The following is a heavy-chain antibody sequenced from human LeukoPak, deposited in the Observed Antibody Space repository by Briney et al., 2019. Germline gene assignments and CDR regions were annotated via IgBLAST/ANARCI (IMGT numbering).Heavy chain of an antibody. V-gene: IGHV3-30*18. Sequence: PGGSLRLSCAASGFTFSSYGMHWVRQAPGKGLEWVAVISYDGSNKYYADSVKGRFTISRDNSKNTLYLQMNSLRAEDTAVYYCAKYAYSYGYSQHPYFDYWGQGTLVTVSS. CDR3: AKYAYSYGYSQHPYFDY. CDR2: ISYDGSNK. J-gene: IGHJ4*02. D-gene: IGHD5-18*01. CDR1: GFTFSSYG.